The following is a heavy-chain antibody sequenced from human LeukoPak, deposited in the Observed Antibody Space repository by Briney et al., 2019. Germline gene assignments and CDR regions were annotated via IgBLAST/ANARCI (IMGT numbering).Heavy chain of an antibody. J-gene: IGHJ6*02. CDR2: INHSGST. D-gene: IGHD2-21*02. V-gene: IGHV4-34*01. Sequence: PSETLSLTCAVYGGSFSGYYWSWIRQPPGKGLEWTGEINHSGSTNYNPSLKSRVTISVDTSKNQFSLKLSSVTAADTAVYYCATGRYCGGDCYPRYYYGMDVWGQGTTVTVSS. CDR3: ATGRYCGGDCYPRYYYGMDV. CDR1: GGSFSGYY.